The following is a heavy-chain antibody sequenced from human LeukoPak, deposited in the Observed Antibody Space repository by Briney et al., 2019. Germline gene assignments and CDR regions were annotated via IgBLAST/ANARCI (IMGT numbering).Heavy chain of an antibody. CDR3: VRQTYGSGSYYNLDC. CDR1: GGSISSSTHY. D-gene: IGHD3-10*01. J-gene: IGHJ4*02. Sequence: SETLSLTCTVSGGSISSSTHYWGWIRQPPGKGLEWIGTIYYSGSTYYNPSLKSRATISVDTSKNQFPLKLGSVTAADTAVYYCVRQTYGSGSYYNLDCWGQGTLVTVSS. CDR2: IYYSGST. V-gene: IGHV4-39*01.